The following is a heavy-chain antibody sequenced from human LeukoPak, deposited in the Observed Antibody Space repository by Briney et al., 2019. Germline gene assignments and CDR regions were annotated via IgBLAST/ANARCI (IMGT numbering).Heavy chain of an antibody. D-gene: IGHD2-15*01. CDR2: IYYSGST. J-gene: IGHJ5*02. CDR3: ERSLLDGYCSGGSCYPGRWFDP. V-gene: IGHV4-31*03. CDR1: GGSISSGGYY. Sequence: SETLSLTCTVSGGSISSGGYYWSWIRQHPGKGLEWIGYIYYSGSTYYNPSLKSRVTISVDTSKNQFSLKLSSVTAADTAVYYCERSLLDGYCSGGSCYPGRWFDPWGQGTLVTVSS.